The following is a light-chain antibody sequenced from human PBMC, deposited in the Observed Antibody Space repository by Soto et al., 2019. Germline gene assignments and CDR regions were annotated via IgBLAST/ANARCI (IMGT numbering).Light chain of an antibody. V-gene: IGLV2-8*01. CDR3: SSYAGSNNDYV. CDR2: EVS. CDR1: SSDVGGYNY. J-gene: IGLJ1*01. Sequence: QSALTQPPSASGSPGQSVTISCTGTSSDVGGYNYVSWYQQHPGKAPKLMIYEVSKRPSGVPDRFSGSKSGNTASLTVSGLKAEDEAEYYCSSYAGSNNDYVFATGTKLTGL.